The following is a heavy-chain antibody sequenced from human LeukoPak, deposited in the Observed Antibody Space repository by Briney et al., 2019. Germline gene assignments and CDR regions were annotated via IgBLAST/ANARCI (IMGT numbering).Heavy chain of an antibody. Sequence: VASVKVSCKASGYTFTSYDINWVRQATGQGLEWMGWMNPNSGNTGYAQKFQGRVTMTRNTSISTAYMELSSLRSEDTAVYYCARVSILNYDSSGYPYRYMDVWGKGTTVTVSS. J-gene: IGHJ6*03. CDR3: ARVSILNYDSSGYPYRYMDV. V-gene: IGHV1-8*01. D-gene: IGHD3-22*01. CDR2: MNPNSGNT. CDR1: GYTFTSYD.